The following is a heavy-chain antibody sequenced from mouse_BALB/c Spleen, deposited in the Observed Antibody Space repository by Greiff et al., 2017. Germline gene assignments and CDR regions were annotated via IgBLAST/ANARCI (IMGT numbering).Heavy chain of an antibody. V-gene: IGHV1S81*02. CDR1: GYTFTSYW. J-gene: IGHJ2*01. D-gene: IGHD1-1*01. CDR3: ARAIYYYGSRED. Sequence: QVQLQQPGAELVKPGASVKLSCKASGYTFTSYWMHWVKQRPGQGLEWIGEINPSNGRTNYNEKFKSKATLTVDKSSSTAYMQLSSLTSEDSAVYYCARAIYYYGSREDWGQGTTLTVSS. CDR2: INPSNGRT.